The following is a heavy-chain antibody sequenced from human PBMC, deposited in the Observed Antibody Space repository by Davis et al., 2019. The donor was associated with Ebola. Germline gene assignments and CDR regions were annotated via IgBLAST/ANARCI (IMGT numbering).Heavy chain of an antibody. D-gene: IGHD6-19*01. CDR1: GGSINNYF. CDR3: ARLGFQWLVPLPWD. CDR2: IHYLGNT. V-gene: IGHV4-59*08. J-gene: IGHJ4*02. Sequence: MPSETLSLTCTVSGGSINNYFWSWIRQPPGKGLEWIGNIHYLGNTNYNPSLKSRVTMSVDTSRNQFSLKLSSVTAADTAVYYCARLGFQWLVPLPWDWGQGTLVTVSS.